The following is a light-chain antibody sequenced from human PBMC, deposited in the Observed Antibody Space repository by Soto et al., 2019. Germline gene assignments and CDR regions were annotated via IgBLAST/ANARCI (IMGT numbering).Light chain of an antibody. Sequence: EIVMTQSPATLSVSPGERATLSCRASQSVSRNLAWYQQKPGQAPRLLIYAASTTATGIPARFSGRGSGTEFPLTINSLQSEDFACHYCQQYNDWPYTFGQGTKLEIK. CDR2: AAS. V-gene: IGKV3-15*01. CDR3: QQYNDWPYT. J-gene: IGKJ2*01. CDR1: QSVSRN.